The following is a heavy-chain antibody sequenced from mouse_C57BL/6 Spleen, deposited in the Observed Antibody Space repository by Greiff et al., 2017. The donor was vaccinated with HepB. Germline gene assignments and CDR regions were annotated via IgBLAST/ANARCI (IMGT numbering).Heavy chain of an antibody. D-gene: IGHD3-3*01. CDR3: ARRTYQGYFDY. CDR2: INPNNGGT. Sequence: EVQLQQSGPELVKPGASVKISCKASGYTFTDYYMNWVKQSHGKSLEWIGDINPNNGGTSYNQKFKGKATLTVDKSSSTAYMELRSLTSEDSAVYYCARRTYQGYFDYWGQGTTLTVSS. CDR1: GYTFTDYY. V-gene: IGHV1-26*01. J-gene: IGHJ2*01.